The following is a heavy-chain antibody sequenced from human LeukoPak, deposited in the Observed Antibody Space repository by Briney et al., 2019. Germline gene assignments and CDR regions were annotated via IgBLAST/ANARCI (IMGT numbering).Heavy chain of an antibody. CDR2: ISYDGSNK. CDR3: GKTTVGYSSGQKPAWPVDY. D-gene: IGHD5-18*01. CDR1: GFTFSSYS. Sequence: GGSLRLSCAASGFTFSSYSMHWVRQAPGKGLEWVAVISYDGSNKYYADSVKGRFTISRDNSKNTLYLQINSLRAEDTAVYYYGKTTVGYSSGQKPAWPVDYWGQGTLVTVSS. J-gene: IGHJ4*02. V-gene: IGHV3-30*04.